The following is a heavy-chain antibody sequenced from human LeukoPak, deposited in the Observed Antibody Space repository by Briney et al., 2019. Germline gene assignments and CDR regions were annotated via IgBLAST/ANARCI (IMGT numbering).Heavy chain of an antibody. J-gene: IGHJ4*02. D-gene: IGHD3-9*01. CDR3: ARPYYDILTGYYQGLDY. CDR1: GYTFTSYY. CDR2: INPSGGST. Sequence: GASVKVSCKASGYTFTSYYMHWVRQAPGQGLEWMGIINPSGGSTSYAQKFQGRVTMTRDTSTITDYMELSSLRSEDTAVYYCARPYYDILTGYYQGLDYWGQGTLVTVSS. V-gene: IGHV1-46*01.